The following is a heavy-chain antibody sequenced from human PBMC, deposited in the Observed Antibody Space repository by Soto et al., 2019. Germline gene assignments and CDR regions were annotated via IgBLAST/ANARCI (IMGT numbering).Heavy chain of an antibody. CDR2: IIRIFGPA. CDR3: ARVAVPMAGPNWYFDL. CDR1: GGTFSNYA. V-gene: IGHV1-69*01. J-gene: IGHJ2*01. D-gene: IGHD6-19*01. Sequence: QVQLVQSGAEVKKPGSSVKVSCKASGGTFSNYAFAWVRQAPGQAPGQGLEWMGGIIRIFGPADNAQESQGRATIYADESTSTAYLELSSLRSEDTAVYFCARVAVPMAGPNWYFDLWGRGTLVTVSS.